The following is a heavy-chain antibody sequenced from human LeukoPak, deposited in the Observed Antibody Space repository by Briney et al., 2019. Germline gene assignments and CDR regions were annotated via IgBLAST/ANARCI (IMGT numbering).Heavy chain of an antibody. CDR2: TYYRSKWYN. CDR1: GDSVSSNSAA. D-gene: IGHD3/OR15-3a*01. V-gene: IGHV6-1*01. J-gene: IGHJ3*02. CDR3: ARDQNRGLWTGDMNAFDI. Sequence: SQTLSLTCATSGDSVSSNSAAWNWIRQSPSRGLEWLGTTYYRSKWYNDYAVSVKSRITINPDTSKNQFSLQLNSVTPEDTAVYYCARDQNRGLWTGDMNAFDIWGQGTMVTVSS.